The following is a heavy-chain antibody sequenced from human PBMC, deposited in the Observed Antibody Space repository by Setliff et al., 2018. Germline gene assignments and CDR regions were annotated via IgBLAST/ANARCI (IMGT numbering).Heavy chain of an antibody. CDR3: AREEGGRYSSGWYISSDNWLDP. CDR2: INPKSGGT. Sequence: ASVKVSCKASGYTFTGYYMHWLRQAPGQGLEWLGRINPKSGGTNYAQKFQGRVTMTRDTSISTAYMELSRLRSDDTAVYYCAREEGGRYSSGWYISSDNWLDPWGQGTLVTVSS. J-gene: IGHJ5*02. V-gene: IGHV1-2*06. D-gene: IGHD6-19*01. CDR1: GYTFTGYY.